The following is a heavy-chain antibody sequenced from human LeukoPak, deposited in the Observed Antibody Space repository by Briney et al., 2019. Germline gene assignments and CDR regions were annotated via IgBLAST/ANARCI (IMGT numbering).Heavy chain of an antibody. CDR1: GFTFMHYA. J-gene: IGHJ4*02. D-gene: IGHD4-17*01. Sequence: GGSLRLSCAASGFTFMHYAMHWVRQAPCQGLEWLAVISKDGSDTHYADSVKGRFTISRDNSKNTLYLQMNSLRAEDTAIYYCTRNDYGDYYFDYWGQGTLVTVSS. V-gene: IGHV3-30-3*01. CDR2: ISKDGSDT. CDR3: TRNDYGDYYFDY.